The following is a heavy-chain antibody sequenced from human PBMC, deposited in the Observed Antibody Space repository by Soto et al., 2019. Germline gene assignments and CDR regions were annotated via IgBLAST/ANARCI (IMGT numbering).Heavy chain of an antibody. CDR2: IYSDGST. V-gene: IGHV3-53*01. CDR3: ARGGGVAVRPHYYCYGMDV. J-gene: IGHJ6*02. CDR1: VFSVSNNY. Sequence: EVPLVESGGGLIQPGGSLRLSCVASVFSVSNNYMSWVRQAPGKGLEWVSVIYSDGSTYYADSVKGRFTISRDNSRNTVYLQTNSLRAEDTAVYYCARGGGVAVRPHYYCYGMDVWGQGTTVTVSS. D-gene: IGHD6-6*01.